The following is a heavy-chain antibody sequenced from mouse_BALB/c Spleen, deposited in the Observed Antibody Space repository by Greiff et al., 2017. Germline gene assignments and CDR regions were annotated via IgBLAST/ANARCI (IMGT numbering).Heavy chain of an antibody. D-gene: IGHD1-1*01. J-gene: IGHJ1*01. CDR1: GFTFSDYY. CDR2: ISDGGSYT. Sequence: DVMLVESGGGLVKPGGSLKLSCAASGFTFSDYYMYWVRQTPEKRLEWVATISDGGSYTYYPDSVKGRFTISRDNAKNNLYLQMSSLKSEDTAMYYCARDQGYYGSSGYFDVWGAGTTVTVSS. CDR3: ARDQGYYGSSGYFDV. V-gene: IGHV5-4*02.